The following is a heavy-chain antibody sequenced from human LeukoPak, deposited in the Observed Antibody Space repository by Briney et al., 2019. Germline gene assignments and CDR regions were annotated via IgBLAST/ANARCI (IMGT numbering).Heavy chain of an antibody. CDR3: ACTNTLGV. D-gene: IGHD2-8*01. CDR2: IYQDGSKK. J-gene: IGHJ6*04. CDR1: GFMFSNYW. V-gene: IGHV3-7*03. Sequence: PGGSLRLSCAASGFMFSNYWMNWVRQAPGKGLEWVANIYQDGSKKNYVDSVKGRFTISRDNAKNSLYLQMNSLRAEDTAVYYCACTNTLGVWGKGATVTVSS.